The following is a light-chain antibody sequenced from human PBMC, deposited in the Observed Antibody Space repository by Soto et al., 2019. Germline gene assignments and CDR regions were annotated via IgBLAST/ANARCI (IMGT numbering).Light chain of an antibody. Sequence: IQLTQSPSSLSTSVGDRVTITCRASQDIAIYLAWYQQKPGEAPKLLIYAASTLYGGVPSRFSGSGSGTEFTLTISSLQPDDFATYYCQQYNSYSRTFGQGTKVDIK. CDR3: QQYNSYSRT. CDR2: AAS. J-gene: IGKJ1*01. CDR1: QDIAIY. V-gene: IGKV1-9*01.